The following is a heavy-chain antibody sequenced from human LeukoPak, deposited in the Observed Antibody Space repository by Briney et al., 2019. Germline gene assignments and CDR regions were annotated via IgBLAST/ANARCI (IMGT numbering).Heavy chain of an antibody. J-gene: IGHJ4*02. D-gene: IGHD6-13*01. Sequence: SETLSLTCAVYGGSFSGYYWSWIRQPPGKGLEWIGEINHSGSTNYNPALKSRVTISVDTSKNQFSLKLSSVTAEDKAVYYCARGGGSWYPDYWGKGNLVIVYS. CDR3: ARGGGSWYPDY. CDR1: GGSFSGYY. V-gene: IGHV4-34*01. CDR2: INHSGST.